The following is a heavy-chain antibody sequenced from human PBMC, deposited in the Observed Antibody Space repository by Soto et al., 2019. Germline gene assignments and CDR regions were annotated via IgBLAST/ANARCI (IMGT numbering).Heavy chain of an antibody. D-gene: IGHD3-22*01. V-gene: IGHV1-24*01. CDR1: GYTLTELS. CDR2: FDPEDGET. CDR3: ATVRYDSSGYPLDY. Sequence: ASVKVSCKFSGYTLTELSMNWGRQPPGKGLEWMGGFDPEDGETIYAQKFQGRVTMTEDTSTDTAYMELSSLRSEDTAVYYCATVRYDSSGYPLDYWSQGTLVTVSS. J-gene: IGHJ4*02.